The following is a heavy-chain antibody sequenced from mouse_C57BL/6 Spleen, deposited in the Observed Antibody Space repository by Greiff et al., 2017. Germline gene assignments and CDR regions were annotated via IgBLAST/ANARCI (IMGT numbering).Heavy chain of an antibody. CDR3: ARRIPLITTVVATDFDV. D-gene: IGHD1-1*01. J-gene: IGHJ1*03. CDR2: INPNYGTT. CDR1: GYSFTDYN. V-gene: IGHV1-39*01. Sequence: EVQVVESGPELVKPGASVKISCKASGYSFTDYNMNWVKQSNGKSLEWIGVINPNYGTTSYNQKFKGKATLTVDQSSSTAYMQLNSLTSEDSAVYYCARRIPLITTVVATDFDVWGTGTTVTVSS.